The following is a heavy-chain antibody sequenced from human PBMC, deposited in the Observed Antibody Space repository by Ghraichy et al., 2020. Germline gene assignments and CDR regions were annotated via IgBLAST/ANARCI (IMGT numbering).Heavy chain of an antibody. CDR3: ARVLTGEDIAFDI. Sequence: ASVKVSCKTGRAHFCTPDTFRKLVSPLLVVEKMGIINPSGGSTSYAQKFQGRVTMTRDTSTSTVYMELSSLRSEDTAVYYCARVLTGEDIAFDIWGQGLMITAAS. J-gene: IGHJ3*02. V-gene: IGHV1-46*01. CDR1: RAHFCTPD. D-gene: IGHD7-27*01. CDR2: INPSGGST.